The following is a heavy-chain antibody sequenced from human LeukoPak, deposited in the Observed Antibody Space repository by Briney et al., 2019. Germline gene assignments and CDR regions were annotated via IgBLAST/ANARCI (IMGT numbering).Heavy chain of an antibody. CDR1: GESFSGYH. J-gene: IGHJ6*03. D-gene: IGHD2-2*01. CDR3: ARGRYCDSTNCPYEGGFYYMDV. Sequence: PSETLSLTCAVYGESFSGYHWSWIRQTPGKGLEWIGKIDHTGSTIYNPYLKSRLTISVDTTKNQFSLELSSVTAADTAVYYCARGRYCDSTNCPYEGGFYYMDVWGKGTTVIVSS. CDR2: IDHTGST. V-gene: IGHV4-34*01.